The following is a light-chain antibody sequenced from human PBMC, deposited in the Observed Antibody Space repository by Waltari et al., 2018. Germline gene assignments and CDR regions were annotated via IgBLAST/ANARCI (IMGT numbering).Light chain of an antibody. Sequence: QSALTQPRSVSGSPGQSVTISCTGTSSDVGSYLYVSWYQQRPGKAPKLLIYDVSYRPTGLPARFSGSKSGNTASLSISGLQAEDEAEYYCCSYADNNTYLFGTGTQVTV. J-gene: IGLJ1*01. V-gene: IGLV2-11*01. CDR2: DVS. CDR3: CSYADNNTYL. CDR1: SSDVGSYLY.